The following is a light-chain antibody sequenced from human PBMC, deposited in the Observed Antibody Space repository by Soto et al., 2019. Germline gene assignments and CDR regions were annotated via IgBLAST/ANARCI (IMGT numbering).Light chain of an antibody. V-gene: IGKV3-20*01. J-gene: IGKJ1*01. Sequence: EIVLTQSPGTLSLSPGERATLSCRASQSVSSSYLAWYQQKPGQAPRLLIYGASSRATDMPGTFSGRGSGTEFTLTISRLGPEDFAVYYCQQYRSWPRTFGQGTKVDI. CDR3: QQYRSWPRT. CDR2: GAS. CDR1: QSVSSSY.